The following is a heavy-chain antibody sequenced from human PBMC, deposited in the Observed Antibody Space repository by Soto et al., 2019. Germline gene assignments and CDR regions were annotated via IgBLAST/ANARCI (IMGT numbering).Heavy chain of an antibody. CDR3: ARWVEVSLDYFDS. CDR2: MHHSGRT. V-gene: IGHV4-31*03. D-gene: IGHD2-15*01. CDR1: GAYMRNDYYY. Sequence: QVQLQESGPGLVKPSETLSLTCTVSGAYMRNDYYYWSWVRQNPGKDLEWIGHMHHSGRTHYNPSHKSRVAISVDTSKNQFSLYLNSVTAADTAVYYCARWVEVSLDYFDSWGQGTPVTVSS. J-gene: IGHJ4*02.